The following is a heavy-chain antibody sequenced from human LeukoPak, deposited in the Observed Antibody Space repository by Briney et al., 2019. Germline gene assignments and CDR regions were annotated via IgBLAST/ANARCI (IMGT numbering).Heavy chain of an antibody. D-gene: IGHD6-19*01. CDR2: IYYSGST. V-gene: IGHV4-59*01. J-gene: IGHJ4*02. Sequence: SETLSLTCTVSGGSISSYYVSWLRQPPGKGLEWIWYIYYSGSTKYTPSLNRRLTISVDTSKKEYSLKRSSVTAADTAVYYCAREYSRGWADYWGEGALVTVSS. CDR1: GGSISSYY. CDR3: AREYSRGWADY.